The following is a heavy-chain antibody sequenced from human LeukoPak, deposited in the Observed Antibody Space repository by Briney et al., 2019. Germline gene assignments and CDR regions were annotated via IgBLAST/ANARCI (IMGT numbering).Heavy chain of an antibody. D-gene: IGHD6-19*01. CDR1: GYSFTSYW. Sequence: GESLNTSFQSSGYSFTSYWIGWVRQMPRKGLEWMGIIYPGDSDTRYSPSFQGQVTISADKSITTAYLQWKSLKASDTAMYYCARRASGWYFDYWGQGTLVTVSS. V-gene: IGHV5-51*01. J-gene: IGHJ4*02. CDR3: ARRASGWYFDY. CDR2: IYPGDSDT.